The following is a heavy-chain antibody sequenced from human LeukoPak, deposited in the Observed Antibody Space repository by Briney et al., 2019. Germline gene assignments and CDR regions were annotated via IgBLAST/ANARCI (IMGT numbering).Heavy chain of an antibody. V-gene: IGHV4-31*03. J-gene: IGHJ6*03. Sequence: SQTLSLTCTVSGGSISSGGYYWSWIRQHPGKGLEWIGYIYYSGSTYYNPSLKSRVTILVDTSKNQFSLKLSSVTAADTAVYYCATSTAARSLGYMDVWGKGTTVTVSS. D-gene: IGHD6-6*01. CDR3: ATSTAARSLGYMDV. CDR1: GGSISSGGYY. CDR2: IYYSGST.